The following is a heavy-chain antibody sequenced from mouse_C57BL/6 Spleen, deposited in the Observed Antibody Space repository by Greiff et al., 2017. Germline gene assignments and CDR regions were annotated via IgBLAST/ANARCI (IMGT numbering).Heavy chain of an antibody. CDR1: GYTFTDHT. J-gene: IGHJ2*01. D-gene: IGHD2-4*01. Sequence: QVQLQQSDAELVKPGASVKISCKVSGYTFTDHTIHWMKQRPEQGLEWIGYIYPRDGSTKYNEKFKGKATLTADKSSSTAYMQLNSLTSEDSSVYFCARSGYDYDGGYYFDYWGQGTTLTVSS. CDR3: ARSGYDYDGGYYFDY. CDR2: IYPRDGST. V-gene: IGHV1-78*01.